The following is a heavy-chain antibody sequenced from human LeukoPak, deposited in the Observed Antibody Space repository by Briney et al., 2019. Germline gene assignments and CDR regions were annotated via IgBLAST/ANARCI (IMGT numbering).Heavy chain of an antibody. CDR1: GGSISSGSYY. CDR3: ARGPNDYSNLQAFDI. D-gene: IGHD4-11*01. V-gene: IGHV4-61*02. CDR2: IYTSGST. Sequence: SQTLSLTCTVSGGSISSGSYYWSWIRQPAGKGLEWIGRIYTSGSTNYNPSLKSRVTISVDTSKNQFSLKLSSVTAADTAVHYCARGPNDYSNLQAFDIWGQGTMVTVSS. J-gene: IGHJ3*02.